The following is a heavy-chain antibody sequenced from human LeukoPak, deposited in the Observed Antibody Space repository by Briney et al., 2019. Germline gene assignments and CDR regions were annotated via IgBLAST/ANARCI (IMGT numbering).Heavy chain of an antibody. Sequence: GGSLRLSCAASGFTFSSYSMNWVRQAPGKGLEWVSSISSSSSYIYYADSVKGRFTISRDNAKNSLYLQMNSLRAEDTAVYYCASYDSSGYYFYYFDYWGQGTLVTVSS. CDR2: ISSSSSYI. V-gene: IGHV3-21*01. J-gene: IGHJ4*02. CDR3: ASYDSSGYYFYYFDY. CDR1: GFTFSSYS. D-gene: IGHD3-22*01.